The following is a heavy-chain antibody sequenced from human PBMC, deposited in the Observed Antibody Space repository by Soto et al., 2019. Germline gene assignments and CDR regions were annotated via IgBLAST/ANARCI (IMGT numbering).Heavy chain of an antibody. V-gene: IGHV3-15*05. CDR3: TTDLSDEPIAVDGFDY. J-gene: IGHJ4*02. D-gene: IGHD6-19*01. Sequence: EVQLVESGGGLVKPGGSLRLSCAASGFTFSNAWMSWVRQAPGKGLEWACRIKSKTDGGTTDYAAPVKGRFTISRDDSKNTLYLEMNSLKTADTTVYLCTTDLSDEPIAVDGFDYWGQGTLVIVSS. CDR1: GFTFSNAW. CDR2: IKSKTDGGTT.